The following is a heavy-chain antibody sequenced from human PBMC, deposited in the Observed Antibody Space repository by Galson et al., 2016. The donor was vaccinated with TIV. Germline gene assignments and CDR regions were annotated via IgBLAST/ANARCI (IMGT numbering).Heavy chain of an antibody. D-gene: IGHD2-21*01. Sequence: SLRLSCAASGFAFSRYGMHWVRQVPGKGLEWVAYIRKDGSKTYFGDSVRGRLTISRDGSTNTLHLQLNSLRVEDTAIYYCARDRGDYYYFESWGRGTLVTVSS. J-gene: IGHJ4*02. V-gene: IGHV3-30*02. CDR1: GFAFSRYG. CDR3: ARDRGDYYYFES. CDR2: IRKDGSKT.